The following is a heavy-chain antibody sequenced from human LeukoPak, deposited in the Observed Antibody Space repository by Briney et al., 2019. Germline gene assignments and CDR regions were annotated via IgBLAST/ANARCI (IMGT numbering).Heavy chain of an antibody. J-gene: IGHJ4*02. Sequence: GGSLRLSCAASGFTFSSYSMNWVRQAPGKGLEWVSYISSSSSTIYYADSVKGRFTISRDNAKNSLYLQMNSLRAEDTAVYYCARAGNDIPYWGQGTLVTVSS. CDR3: ARAGNDIPY. CDR2: ISSSSSTI. D-gene: IGHD1-1*01. V-gene: IGHV3-48*01. CDR1: GFTFSSYS.